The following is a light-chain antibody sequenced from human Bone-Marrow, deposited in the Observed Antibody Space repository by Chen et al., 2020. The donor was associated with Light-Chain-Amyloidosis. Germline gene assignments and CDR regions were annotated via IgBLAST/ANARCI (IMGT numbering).Light chain of an antibody. V-gene: IGLV2-14*01. CDR3: SSYTITNTLV. J-gene: IGLJ1*01. Sequence: QSALTQPASVSGSPGRSFTIPCTGTSSYVGGDNHVSWYQQHPDRAPKLMIYEVTNRPSWVPDRFSGSKSDNTASLTISGLQTEDEADYFCSSYTITNTLVFGSGTRVTVL. CDR2: EVT. CDR1: SSYVGGDNH.